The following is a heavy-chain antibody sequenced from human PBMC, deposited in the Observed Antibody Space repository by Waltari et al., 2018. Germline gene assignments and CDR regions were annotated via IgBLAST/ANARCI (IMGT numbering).Heavy chain of an antibody. CDR1: GFTFSSYA. D-gene: IGHD7-27*01. J-gene: IGHJ4*02. CDR3: ARARRGTNWGSLGY. Sequence: QVQLVESGGGVVQPGRSLRLSCAASGFTFSSYAMHWVRQAPGKGLEWGAVISYDGSNKDYADSVKGRFTISRDNSKNTLYLQMNSLRAEDTAVYYCARARRGTNWGSLGYWGQGTLVTVSS. CDR2: ISYDGSNK. V-gene: IGHV3-30-3*01.